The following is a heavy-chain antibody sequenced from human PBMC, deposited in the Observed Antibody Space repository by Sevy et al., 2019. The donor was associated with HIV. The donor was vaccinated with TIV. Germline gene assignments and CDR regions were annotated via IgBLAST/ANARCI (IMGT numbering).Heavy chain of an antibody. CDR3: AKDQRGYLDY. D-gene: IGHD6-25*01. Sequence: GGSLRLSCAASGFTFSSYGMHWVRQAPGRGLEWVAFVRYSESDKYYADSVKGRFTISRDYSKNTLYLEMNSLRAEDTAFYYCAKDQRGYLDYWGQGTLVTVSS. CDR2: VRYSESDK. CDR1: GFTFSSYG. V-gene: IGHV3-30*02. J-gene: IGHJ4*02.